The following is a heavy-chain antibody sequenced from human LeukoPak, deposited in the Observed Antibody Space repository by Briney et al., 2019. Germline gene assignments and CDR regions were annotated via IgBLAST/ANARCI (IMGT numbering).Heavy chain of an antibody. CDR1: GFTFSSYS. Sequence: GGSLRLSCAASGFTFSSYSMNWVRQAPGKGLEWVSYISTGSSTIYYADSVRGGFTISRDNAKNSLYLQMNSLRAEDTAVYYCARDTRGFGYWGQGTLVTVSS. J-gene: IGHJ4*02. CDR2: ISTGSSTI. V-gene: IGHV3-48*01. D-gene: IGHD1-1*01. CDR3: ARDTRGFGY.